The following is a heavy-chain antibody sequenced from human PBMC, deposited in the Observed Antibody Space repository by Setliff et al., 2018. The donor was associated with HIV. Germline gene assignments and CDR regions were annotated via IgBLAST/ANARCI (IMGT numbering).Heavy chain of an antibody. CDR3: ARDPRTDSSYAWFDS. CDR2: INQDGSEK. Sequence: GGSLRLSCAASGFNISAHWMCWVRQAPGKGLEWVANINQDGSEKKYVDSMKGRLTISRDNAKNSLYLQMTSLRAEDTALYFCARDPRTDSSYAWFDSWGQGTLVTVSS. V-gene: IGHV3-7*03. CDR1: GFNISAHW. D-gene: IGHD6-6*01. J-gene: IGHJ5*01.